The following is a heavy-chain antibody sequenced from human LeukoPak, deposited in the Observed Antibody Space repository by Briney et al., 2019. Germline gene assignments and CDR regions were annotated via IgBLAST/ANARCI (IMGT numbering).Heavy chain of an antibody. J-gene: IGHJ4*02. CDR2: ISYSGST. V-gene: IGHV4-61*01. CDR3: ARDSYNYGSGSLDY. CDR1: GGSISSGIYF. Sequence: PSEPLSLTCTVSGGSISSGIYFWGWIRQPPGKGLEWIGYISYSGSTKYNPSLKSRVTISVDTSKNQFSLKLTSVTAADTAMYYCARDSYNYGSGSLDYWGRGTLVTVSS. D-gene: IGHD5-18*01.